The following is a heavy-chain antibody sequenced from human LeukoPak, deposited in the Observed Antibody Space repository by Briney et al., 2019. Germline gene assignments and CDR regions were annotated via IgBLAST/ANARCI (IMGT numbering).Heavy chain of an antibody. CDR3: TRHRSGSRDYYFDY. J-gene: IGHJ4*02. CDR1: GGSISSSTYY. D-gene: IGHD2-15*01. V-gene: IGHV4-39*01. Sequence: SETLSLTCIVSGGSISSSTYYWGWIRQPPGKGLEWIGSIYYSGSTYYNPSLKSRVTISVDTSKNHFSLKLSSVTAADTAVYYCTRHRSGSRDYYFDYWGQGTLVTVSS. CDR2: IYYSGST.